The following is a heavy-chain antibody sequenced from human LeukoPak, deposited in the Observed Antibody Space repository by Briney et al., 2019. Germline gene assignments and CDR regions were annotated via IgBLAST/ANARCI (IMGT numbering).Heavy chain of an antibody. Sequence: ASVKVSCKVSGYTLTGLSMHWVRQAPGKGLEWMGGFDPEDGETIYAQKFQGRVTMTEDTSTDTAYMELSSLRSEDTAVYYCATEGRYYDFWSGYQDYWGQGTLVTVSS. CDR2: FDPEDGET. J-gene: IGHJ4*02. CDR1: GYTLTGLS. D-gene: IGHD3-3*01. V-gene: IGHV1-24*01. CDR3: ATEGRYYDFWSGYQDY.